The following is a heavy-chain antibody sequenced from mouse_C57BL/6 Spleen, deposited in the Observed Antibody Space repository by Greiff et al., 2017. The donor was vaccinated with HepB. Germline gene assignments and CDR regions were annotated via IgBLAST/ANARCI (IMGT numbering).Heavy chain of an antibody. D-gene: IGHD1-1*01. V-gene: IGHV1-59*01. Sequence: VQLQQPGAELVRPGTSVKLSCKASGYTFTSYWMHWVKQRPGQGLEWIGVIDPSDSYTNYNQKFKGKATLTVDTSSSTAYMQLSSLTSEDSAVYYCARLGGSSYYFDYWGQGTTLTVSS. CDR2: IDPSDSYT. CDR1: GYTFTSYW. CDR3: ARLGGSSYYFDY. J-gene: IGHJ2*01.